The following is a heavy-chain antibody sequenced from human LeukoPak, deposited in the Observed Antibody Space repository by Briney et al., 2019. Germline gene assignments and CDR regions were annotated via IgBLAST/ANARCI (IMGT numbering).Heavy chain of an antibody. CDR3: AKLTYYDFWSGYLDY. CDR1: GFTFSSYW. Sequence: GGSLRLSCAASGFTFSSYWMSWVRQAPGKGLEWVSAISGSGGSTYYADSVKGRFTISRDNSKNTLYLQMNSLRAGDTAVYYCAKLTYYDFWSGYLDYWGQGTLVTVSS. J-gene: IGHJ4*02. CDR2: ISGSGGST. D-gene: IGHD3-3*01. V-gene: IGHV3-23*01.